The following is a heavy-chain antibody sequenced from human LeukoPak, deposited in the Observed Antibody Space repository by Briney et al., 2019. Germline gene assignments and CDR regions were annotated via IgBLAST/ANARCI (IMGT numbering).Heavy chain of an antibody. D-gene: IGHD6-6*01. CDR3: ARDSSHYLGSSDY. V-gene: IGHV3-23*01. CDR2: IGESGDVT. Sequence: PGGSLRLSCEASGFTFSNYPMSWVSQAPGRGLEWVSVIGESGDVTHYADAMKGRFTISRDNAKNTLNLQMNSLRAEDTAIYYCARDSSHYLGSSDYWGQGTLVTVSS. CDR1: GFTFSNYP. J-gene: IGHJ4*02.